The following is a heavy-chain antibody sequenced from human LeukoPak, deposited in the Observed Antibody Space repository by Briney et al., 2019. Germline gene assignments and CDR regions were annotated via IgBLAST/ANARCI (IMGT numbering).Heavy chain of an antibody. CDR1: GYTFTSYY. CDR2: INPSGGST. CDR3: ARTSSTVGRERRFDP. D-gene: IGHD4-23*01. Sequence: ASVKVSCKASGYTFTSYYMHWVRQAPGQGLEWMGIINPSGGSTSYAQKFQGRVTMTRDTSTSTVYMELSSLRSEDTAVYYCARTSSTVGRERRFDPWGQGTLVAVSS. V-gene: IGHV1-46*01. J-gene: IGHJ5*02.